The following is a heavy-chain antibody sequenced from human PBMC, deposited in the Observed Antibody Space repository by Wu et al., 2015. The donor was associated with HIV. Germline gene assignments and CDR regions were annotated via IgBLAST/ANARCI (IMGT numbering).Heavy chain of an antibody. CDR2: IIPIFGSA. J-gene: IGHJ3*01. CDR3: ERRAITMLRGVIIPNAFDL. D-gene: IGHD3-10*01. V-gene: IGHV1-69*05. Sequence: QVQLVQSGSEVKKPGSSVRVSCRASGGTFSSYAITWVRQAPGQGLEWMGTIIPIFGSAHYAQNFQDRVTISTDESTNTAFMELRSLRSEDTAVYYCERRAITMLRGVIIPNAFDLWGQGTLVTVSS. CDR1: GGTFSSYA.